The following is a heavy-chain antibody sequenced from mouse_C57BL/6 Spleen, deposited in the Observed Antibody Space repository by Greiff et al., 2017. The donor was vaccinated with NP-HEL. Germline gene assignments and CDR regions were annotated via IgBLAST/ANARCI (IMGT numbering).Heavy chain of an antibody. J-gene: IGHJ4*01. Sequence: DVKLVESGGGLVKPGGSLKLSCAASGFTFSDYGMHWVRQAPEKGLEWVAYISSGSSTIYYADTVKGRFTISRDNAKNTLFLQMTSLRSEDTAMYYCARDDYDSLYAMDYWGQGTSVTVSS. D-gene: IGHD2-4*01. CDR1: GFTFSDYG. CDR3: ARDDYDSLYAMDY. V-gene: IGHV5-17*01. CDR2: ISSGSSTI.